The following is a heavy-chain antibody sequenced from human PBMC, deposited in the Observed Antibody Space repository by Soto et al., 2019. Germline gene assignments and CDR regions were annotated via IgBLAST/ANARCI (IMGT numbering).Heavy chain of an antibody. CDR2: VSIGGST. Sequence: DVQLLESGGGLVQPEGSLRLSCAASGFTFSSYAMGWVRQGPGKGLEWVAVVSIGGSTHYADSVRGRFTISRDNSKSTLSLQMNILTCEDTAVYFCAKRRGAGGHFDYGGQGSLVPVSS. D-gene: IGHD2-15*01. V-gene: IGHV3-23*01. CDR1: GFTFSSYA. J-gene: IGHJ4*02. CDR3: AKRRGAGGHFDY.